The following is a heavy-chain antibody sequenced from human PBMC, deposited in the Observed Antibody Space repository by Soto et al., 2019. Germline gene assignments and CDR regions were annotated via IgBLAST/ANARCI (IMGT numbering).Heavy chain of an antibody. CDR2: ISSSSSYI. D-gene: IGHD2-2*01. J-gene: IGHJ5*02. V-gene: IGHV3-21*01. Sequence: PGGSLRLSWAASGFTFSSYSMNWVRQAPGKGLEWVSSISSSSSYIYYADSVKGRFTISRDNAKNSLYLQMNSLRAEDTAVYYCASYYCSSTSCPPRPWGQGTLVTVPS. CDR3: ASYYCSSTSCPPRP. CDR1: GFTFSSYS.